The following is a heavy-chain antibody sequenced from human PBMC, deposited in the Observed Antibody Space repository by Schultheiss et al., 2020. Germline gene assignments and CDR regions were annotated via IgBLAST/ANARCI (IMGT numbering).Heavy chain of an antibody. J-gene: IGHJ5*02. Sequence: ASVKVSCKASGYTFTSYAMNWVRQAPGQGLEWMGWINTNTGNPTYAQGFTGRFVFSLDTSVSTAYLQISSLKAEDTAVYYCARDKPSRITMFRGVIRQGWFDPWGQGTLVTVSS. CDR1: GYTFTSYA. CDR3: ARDKPSRITMFRGVIRQGWFDP. V-gene: IGHV7-4-1*02. D-gene: IGHD3-10*01. CDR2: INTNTGNP.